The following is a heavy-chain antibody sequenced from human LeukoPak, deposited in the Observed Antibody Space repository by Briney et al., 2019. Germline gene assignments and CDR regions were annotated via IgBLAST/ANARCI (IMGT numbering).Heavy chain of an antibody. V-gene: IGHV7-4-1*02. J-gene: IGHJ4*02. CDR3: ARESSIVVVPAALDI. CDR1: GYTFTSYA. D-gene: IGHD2-2*01. Sequence: ASVKVSCKASGYTFTSYAMNWVRQAPGQGLEWMGWINTNTGNPTYAQGFTGRFVFSLDTSVSTAYLQISSLKAEDTAVYYCARESSIVVVPAALDIWGQGTLVTVSS. CDR2: INTNTGNP.